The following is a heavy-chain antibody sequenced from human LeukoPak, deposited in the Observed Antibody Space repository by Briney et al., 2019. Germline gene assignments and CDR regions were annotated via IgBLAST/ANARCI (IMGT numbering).Heavy chain of an antibody. D-gene: IGHD1-1*01. CDR2: IYYSGST. J-gene: IGHJ6*03. CDR1: GGSISSHY. V-gene: IGHV4-59*11. Sequence: SETLSLTCTVSGGSISSHYWSWIRQPPGKGLEWIGYIYYSGSTNYNPSLKSRVTISVDTSKNQFSLKLGSVTAADTAVYYCARGEELEPPDYYMDVWGKGTTVTVSS. CDR3: ARGEELEPPDYYMDV.